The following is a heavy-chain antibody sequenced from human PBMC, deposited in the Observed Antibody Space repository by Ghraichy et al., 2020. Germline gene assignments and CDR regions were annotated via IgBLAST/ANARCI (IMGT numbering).Heavy chain of an antibody. CDR1: GFTFSSFV. CDR2: ISYDGSNK. J-gene: IGHJ6*02. Sequence: LSLTCAASGFTFSSFVMHWVRQAPGNGLEWVSLISYDGSNKHYADSVKGRFTSSRDNSKNTLYLQMNSLRTEDTAVYYCARERLSTYFYYGRGIWGQGTTVTVSS. D-gene: IGHD3-3*02. CDR3: ARERLSTYFYYGRGI. V-gene: IGHV3-30-3*01.